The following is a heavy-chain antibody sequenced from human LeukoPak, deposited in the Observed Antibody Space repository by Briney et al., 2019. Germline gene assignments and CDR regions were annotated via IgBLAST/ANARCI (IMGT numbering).Heavy chain of an antibody. D-gene: IGHD3-16*01. J-gene: IGHJ1*01. CDR2: ISSSGSTI. CDR1: GFTLSNYA. V-gene: IGHV3-11*01. CDR3: ASWAADPLFQH. Sequence: GGSLRLSCAASGFTLSNYAMSWVRQAPGKGLEWVSYISSSGSTIYYADSVKGRFTISRDNAKNSLYLQMNSLRAEDTAVYYCASWAADPLFQHWGQGTLVTVSS.